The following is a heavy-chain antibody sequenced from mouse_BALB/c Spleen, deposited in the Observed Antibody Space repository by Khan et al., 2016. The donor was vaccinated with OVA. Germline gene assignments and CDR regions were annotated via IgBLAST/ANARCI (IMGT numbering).Heavy chain of an antibody. J-gene: IGHJ4*01. V-gene: IGHV2-6-1*01. Sequence: QVQLQQSGLGLAAPSQSLSITCTISGFSLTNYGVHWIRQPPGKGLEWLVVIWSDGSTTYNSALQSRLTITKDNSQSQVFLKMNGLQTDDTAIYFCARQPYYHYNIMDYWGQGTSVTVSS. CDR2: IWSDGST. CDR3: ARQPYYHYNIMDY. CDR1: GFSLTNYG. D-gene: IGHD2-10*01.